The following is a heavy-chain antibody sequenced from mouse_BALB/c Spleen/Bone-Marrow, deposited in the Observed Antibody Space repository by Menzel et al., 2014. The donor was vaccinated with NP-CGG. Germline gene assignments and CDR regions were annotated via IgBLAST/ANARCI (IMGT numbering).Heavy chain of an antibody. V-gene: IGHV14-3*02. CDR1: GFNIKDTY. CDR2: IDPANGNT. J-gene: IGHJ4*01. CDR3: AGREYYAMDY. Sequence: EVKLMESGAELVKPGASVKLSCTASGFNIKDTYMHWVKQRPEQGLEWIGRIDPANGNTKYDPKFQGKATITADTPSNTAYLQLSSLTSEDTAAYYCAGREYYAMDYWGQGTSVTVSS.